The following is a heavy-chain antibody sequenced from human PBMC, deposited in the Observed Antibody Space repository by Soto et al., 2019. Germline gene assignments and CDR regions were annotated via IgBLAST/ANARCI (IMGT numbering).Heavy chain of an antibody. Sequence: EVQLVESGGGLIQPGGSLRLSCAVSGFNVTNTYMSWVRQSPGKALEWVSVIYRGLSTFYADSVKGRFTVARDDSKNTVSLQMNSLRAEDTAVYYCARDRSDSSRDDSFDIWGQGTMVTVSS. CDR1: GFNVTNTY. CDR2: IYRGLST. D-gene: IGHD6-6*01. J-gene: IGHJ3*02. CDR3: ARDRSDSSRDDSFDI. V-gene: IGHV3-53*01.